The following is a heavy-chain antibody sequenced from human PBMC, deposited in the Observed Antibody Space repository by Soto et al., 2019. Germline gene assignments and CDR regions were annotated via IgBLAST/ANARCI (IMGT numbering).Heavy chain of an antibody. V-gene: IGHV3-30*18. CDR3: AKDTIAVAPTFDY. CDR2: ISYGGSNK. Sequence: GGSLRLSCAASGFTFSSYGMHWVRQAPGKGLEWVAVISYGGSNKYYADSVKGRFTISRDNSKNTLYLQMNSLRAEDTAVYYCAKDTIAVAPTFDYWGQGTLVTVSS. J-gene: IGHJ4*02. CDR1: GFTFSSYG. D-gene: IGHD6-19*01.